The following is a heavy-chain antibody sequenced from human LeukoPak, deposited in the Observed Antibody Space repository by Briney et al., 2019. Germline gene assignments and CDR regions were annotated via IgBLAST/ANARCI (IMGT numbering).Heavy chain of an antibody. Sequence: SETLSLTCTVSGGSISSYYWSWIRQPPGKGLEWNGYIYYSGSTNYNPSLKSRVTISVDTSKNQFSLKLSSVTAADTAVYYCAREIQNSSSWYRNGWFDPWGQGTLVTVSS. D-gene: IGHD6-13*01. CDR3: AREIQNSSSWYRNGWFDP. CDR2: IYYSGST. CDR1: GGSISSYY. V-gene: IGHV4-59*01. J-gene: IGHJ5*02.